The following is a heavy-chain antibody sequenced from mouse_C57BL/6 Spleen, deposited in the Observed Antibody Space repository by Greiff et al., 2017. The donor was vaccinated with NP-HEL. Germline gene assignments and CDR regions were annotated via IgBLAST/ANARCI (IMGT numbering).Heavy chain of an antibody. CDR1: GYTFTSYW. CDR2: IHPNSGST. Sequence: QVQLQQPGAELVKPGASVKLSCKASGYTFTSYWMHWVKQRPGQGLEWIGMIHPNSGSTYYNEKFKSKATLTVDKSSSTAYMQLSSLTSEDSAVYCCAREDYDVGVDYWGQGTTLTVSS. V-gene: IGHV1-64*01. CDR3: AREDYDVGVDY. D-gene: IGHD2-4*01. J-gene: IGHJ2*01.